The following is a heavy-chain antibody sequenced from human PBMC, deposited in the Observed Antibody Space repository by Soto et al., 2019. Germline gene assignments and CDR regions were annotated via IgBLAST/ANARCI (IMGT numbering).Heavy chain of an antibody. CDR3: ARLYYDYV. V-gene: IGHV3-48*02. CDR1: GFTFGTYS. Sequence: GGSLRLSCAVSGFTFGTYSMNWVRQAAGKGLEWIAYISYDSDTIQYADSVRGRFTISRDNAKNSLYLQMNSLRDEDTAVYYCARLYYDYVWGQGTTVTVSS. D-gene: IGHD3-3*01. J-gene: IGHJ6*02. CDR2: ISYDSDTI.